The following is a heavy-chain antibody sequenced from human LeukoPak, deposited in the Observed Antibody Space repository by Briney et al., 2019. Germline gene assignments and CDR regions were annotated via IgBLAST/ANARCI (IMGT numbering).Heavy chain of an antibody. CDR1: GGSISSYY. CDR2: IYTSGST. J-gene: IGHJ4*02. D-gene: IGHD3-22*01. Sequence: SETLSLTCSVSGGSISSYYWSWIRQPAGKGLEWIGRIYTSGSTNYNPSLKSRVTMSVDTSKNQFSLKLSSVTAADTAVYYCARSDDSSGYYFSGFDYWGQGTLVTVSS. CDR3: ARSDDSSGYYFSGFDY. V-gene: IGHV4-4*07.